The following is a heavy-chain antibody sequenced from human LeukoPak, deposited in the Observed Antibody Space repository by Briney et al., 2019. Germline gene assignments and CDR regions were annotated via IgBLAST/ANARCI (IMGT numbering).Heavy chain of an antibody. CDR1: GFTLRSYV. D-gene: IGHD3-9*01. Sequence: GGSLRLSCVASGFTLRSYVMNWVRQTPGKGLEWVSSISGSGDSTFYADSVKGRFSISRDNSKNTLYLQVNGLRTEDTAIYYCAKEAYYDILSGSEAEGFMDVWGKGTAVIVSS. J-gene: IGHJ6*03. CDR3: AKEAYYDILSGSEAEGFMDV. CDR2: ISGSGDST. V-gene: IGHV3-23*01.